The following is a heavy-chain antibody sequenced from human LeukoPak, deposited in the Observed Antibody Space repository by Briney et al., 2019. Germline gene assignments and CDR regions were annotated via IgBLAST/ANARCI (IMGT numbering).Heavy chain of an antibody. J-gene: IGHJ5*02. D-gene: IGHD3-10*01. CDR2: IKQDGSEK. Sequence: PGGSLRLSCAASGFTFGSYTMNWVRQAPGKGLEWVANIKQDGSEKHFVDSVRGRFTISRDNAKDSLYLQMNSLRAEDTAVYYCVRGSSGTVVRGVAWAWFDPWGQGTLVTVSS. CDR1: GFTFGSYT. V-gene: IGHV3-7*05. CDR3: VRGSSGTVVRGVAWAWFDP.